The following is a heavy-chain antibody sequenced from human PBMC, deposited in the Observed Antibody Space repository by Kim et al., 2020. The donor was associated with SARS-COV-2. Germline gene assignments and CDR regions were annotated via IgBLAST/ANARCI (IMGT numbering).Heavy chain of an antibody. J-gene: IGHJ2*01. CDR3: AKGGGSFNWYFDL. Sequence: YADSVKGRFTISRDNSKNTLYLQMNSLRAEDTAVYYCAKGGGSFNWYFDLWGRGTLVTVSS. D-gene: IGHD2-15*01. V-gene: IGHV3-23*01.